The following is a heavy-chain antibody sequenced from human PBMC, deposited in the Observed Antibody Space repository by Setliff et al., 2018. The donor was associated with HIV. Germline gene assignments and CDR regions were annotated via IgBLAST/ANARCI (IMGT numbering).Heavy chain of an antibody. CDR3: ARHSGLGGYYSPFDY. CDR2: IFTSGST. J-gene: IGHJ4*02. CDR1: GGSISSGSYY. Sequence: PSETLSLTCTVSGGSISSGSYYWSWIRQPAGKGLDWVGHIFTSGSTYYNPSLKSRVTISVDTSKNQFSLKLSSVTAADTTVYYCARHSGLGGYYSPFDYWGPGTLVTVSS. V-gene: IGHV4-61*09. D-gene: IGHD3-22*01.